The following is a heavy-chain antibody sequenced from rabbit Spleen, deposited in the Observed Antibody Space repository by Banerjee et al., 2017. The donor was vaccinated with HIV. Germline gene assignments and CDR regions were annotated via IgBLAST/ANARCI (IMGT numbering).Heavy chain of an antibody. D-gene: IGHD4-1*01. CDR3: ARSNNSDWIFDL. CDR1: GFSFSNKAV. J-gene: IGHJ4*01. V-gene: IGHV1S45*01. CDR2: ISAGSSGST. Sequence: QEQLVESGGGLVKPEGSLKLSCTASGFSFSNKAVMCWVRQAPGKGLEWIAYISAGSSGSTYYASWAKGRFTISKTSSTTVTLQMTSLTAADTATYFCARSNNSDWIFDLWGPGTLVTVS.